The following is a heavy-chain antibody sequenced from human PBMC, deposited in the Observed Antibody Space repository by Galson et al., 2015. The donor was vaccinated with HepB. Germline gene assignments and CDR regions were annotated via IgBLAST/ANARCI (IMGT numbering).Heavy chain of an antibody. V-gene: IGHV3-23*01. D-gene: IGHD3-10*01. CDR2: FSGSSSNT. J-gene: IGHJ3*02. CDR1: GFSFGSYE. CDR3: AKDSFDYRSGNNDGFDM. Sequence: SLRLSCAASGFSFGSYEMSWVRQAPGKGLEWVSTFSGSSSNTYYADPVKGRFSISRDNSKSILYLQMNSLRAEDTAVYYCAKDSFDYRSGNNDGFDMWGQGTMVTVSS.